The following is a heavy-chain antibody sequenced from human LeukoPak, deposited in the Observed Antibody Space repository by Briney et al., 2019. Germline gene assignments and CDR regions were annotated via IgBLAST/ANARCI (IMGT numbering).Heavy chain of an antibody. CDR1: GGTFSSYA. V-gene: IGHV1-2*02. D-gene: IGHD3-3*01. Sequence: VASVKVSCKASGGTFSSYAISWVRQAPGQGLEWMGWINPNSGGTNYAQKFQGRVTMTRDTSVSTAYMELSRLRSDDTAVYYCARARSITIFGVASYWGQGTLVTVSS. CDR3: ARARSITIFGVASY. J-gene: IGHJ4*02. CDR2: INPNSGGT.